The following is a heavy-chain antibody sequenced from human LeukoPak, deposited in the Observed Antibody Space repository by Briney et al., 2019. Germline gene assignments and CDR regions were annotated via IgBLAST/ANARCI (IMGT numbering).Heavy chain of an antibody. V-gene: IGHV4-39*07. D-gene: IGHD6-19*01. Sequence: KPSETLSHTCTVSGGSVSRSPYYWGWIRQPPGKGLEWIGNIYYSGSSYYKPSLKSRVTISVDTSKNQFSLKLSSVTAADTAVYYCASQREAGAFDYWGQGTLVTVSS. CDR3: ASQREAGAFDY. J-gene: IGHJ4*02. CDR1: GGSVSRSPYY. CDR2: IYYSGSS.